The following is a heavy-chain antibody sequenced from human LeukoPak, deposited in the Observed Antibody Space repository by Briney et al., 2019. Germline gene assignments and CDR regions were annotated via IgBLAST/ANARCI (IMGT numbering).Heavy chain of an antibody. Sequence: SETLSLTCAVYGGSFSGYYWSWIRQPPGKGLEWIGEINHSGSTNYNPSLKSRVTISVDTSKNQFSLKLRSVTAADTAVYYCARGPHIVAAGTGRFWNYWGQGTLVTVSS. CDR1: GGSFSGYY. D-gene: IGHD6-13*01. J-gene: IGHJ4*02. V-gene: IGHV4-34*01. CDR2: INHSGST. CDR3: ARGPHIVAAGTGRFWNY.